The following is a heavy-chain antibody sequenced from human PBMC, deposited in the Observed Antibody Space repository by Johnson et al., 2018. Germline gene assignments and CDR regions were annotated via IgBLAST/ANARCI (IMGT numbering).Heavy chain of an antibody. CDR3: ARDREQWLVRGYFQH. Sequence: QVQLVESGGGLVEPGGSLRLSCAASGFTFSSYGMHWVRQAPGKGMEWVAVIWDDGSNKYYADSVKGRFTIAGDNSKNTLQRQMNSLRAEDTAVYYCARDREQWLVRGYFQHWGQGTLVTVSS. D-gene: IGHD6-19*01. CDR1: GFTFSSYG. V-gene: IGHV3-33*01. CDR2: IWDDGSNK. J-gene: IGHJ1*01.